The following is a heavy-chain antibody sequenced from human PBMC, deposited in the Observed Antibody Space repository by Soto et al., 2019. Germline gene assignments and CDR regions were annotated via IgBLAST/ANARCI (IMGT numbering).Heavy chain of an antibody. V-gene: IGHV3-33*01. J-gene: IGHJ6*02. CDR1: GFTFSSYG. Sequence: PGGSLRLSCAASGFTFSSYGMHWVRQAPGKGLEWVAVIYYDGSNKYYADSVKGRFTISRDNSKSTLYLQMNSLRAEDTAVYYCARGPYCSSTSCYDYYYYGMDVWGQGTTVTVSS. D-gene: IGHD2-2*01. CDR3: ARGPYCSSTSCYDYYYYGMDV. CDR2: IYYDGSNK.